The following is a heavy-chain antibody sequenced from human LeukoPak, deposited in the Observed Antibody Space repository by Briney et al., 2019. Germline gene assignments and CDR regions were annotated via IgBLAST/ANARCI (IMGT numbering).Heavy chain of an antibody. D-gene: IGHD2-2*01. CDR2: INARGDT. J-gene: IGHJ5*02. CDR1: GWSFNDYY. CDR3: ARGQVPAARGYNWFDP. V-gene: IGHV4-34*01. Sequence: SETLSLTCAVCGWSFNDYYWNWIRHPPGKGLEWTGEINARGDTNYNPYLKSLVTISVDTSKKQFSLRLTSMIAADTALYYCARGQVPAARGYNWFDPWGQGTLVTVSS.